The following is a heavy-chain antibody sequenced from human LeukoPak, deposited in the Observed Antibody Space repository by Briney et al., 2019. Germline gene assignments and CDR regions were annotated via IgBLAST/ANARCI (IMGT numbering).Heavy chain of an antibody. J-gene: IGHJ4*02. V-gene: IGHV3-23*01. CDR3: AKTTTGYSSGRFPGWPVDY. CDR2: IFGSGGST. CDR1: GFTFSSYA. Sequence: GGSLRLTCAASGFTFSSYAMYWVRQAPGKGLEWVSGIFGSGGSTHYADSVKGRFTISRDNSKNTVYLQMNSLRAEDTAVYYCAKTTTGYSSGRFPGWPVDYWGQGTLVTVSS. D-gene: IGHD6-19*01.